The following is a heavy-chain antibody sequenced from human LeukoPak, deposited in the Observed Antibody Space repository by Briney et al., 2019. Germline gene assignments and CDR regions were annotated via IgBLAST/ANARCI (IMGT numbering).Heavy chain of an antibody. CDR1: GFTFSSYA. J-gene: IGHJ5*02. CDR3: ARDSSGWGGNNWFDP. CDR2: ISYDGSNK. V-gene: IGHV3-30-3*01. Sequence: GGSLRLSCAASGFTFSSYAVHWVRQAPGKGLEWVAVISYDGSNKYYADSVKGRFTISRDNSKNTLYLQMNSLRAEDTAVYYCARDSSGWGGNNWFDPWGQGTLVTVSS. D-gene: IGHD6-19*01.